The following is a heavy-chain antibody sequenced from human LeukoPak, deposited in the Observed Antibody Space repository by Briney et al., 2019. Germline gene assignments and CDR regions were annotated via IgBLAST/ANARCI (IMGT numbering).Heavy chain of an antibody. Sequence: GGSLRLSCAASGFTFSNYGMHWVRQGPGKGLEWVANIKQDGSEKYYVDSVKGRFTISRDNSKNTLYLQMNSLRAEDTAVYYCARDSCSGGSCCVGWFDPWGQGTLVTVSS. J-gene: IGHJ5*02. CDR3: ARDSCSGGSCCVGWFDP. D-gene: IGHD2-15*01. CDR2: IKQDGSEK. CDR1: GFTFSNYG. V-gene: IGHV3-7*01.